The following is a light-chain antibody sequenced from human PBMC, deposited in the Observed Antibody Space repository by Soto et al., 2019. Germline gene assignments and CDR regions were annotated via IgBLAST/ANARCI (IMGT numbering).Light chain of an antibody. CDR2: GAS. CDR3: QQYNNWPPIT. J-gene: IGKJ5*01. V-gene: IGKV3D-15*01. Sequence: EIVLTQSPGTMSLSPGERATLSSRTLQSVSNDYLAWYKQKPGEAPRLLIYGASNRATGIPDRFSGSGSGTEFTLTISSLQSEDFAVYHCQQYNNWPPITFGQGTRLEIK. CDR1: QSVSND.